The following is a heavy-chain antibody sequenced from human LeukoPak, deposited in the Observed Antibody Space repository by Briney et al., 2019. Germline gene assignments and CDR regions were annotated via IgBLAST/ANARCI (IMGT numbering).Heavy chain of an antibody. V-gene: IGHV4-39*01. Sequence: PSETLSLTCTVSGGSISSSSYYWGWVRQPPGKGLEWIGTIYYNGTTYNNPSLKSRVTISVDTSKMQFSLKLTYATAADTAVYYCARSTRRDLLRAVFDYWGQGTLVTVSS. CDR1: GGSISSSSYY. CDR2: IYYNGTT. CDR3: ARSTRRDLLRAVFDY. J-gene: IGHJ4*02. D-gene: IGHD2-15*01.